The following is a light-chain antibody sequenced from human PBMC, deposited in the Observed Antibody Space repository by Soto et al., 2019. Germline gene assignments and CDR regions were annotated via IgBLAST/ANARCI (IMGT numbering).Light chain of an antibody. CDR3: EQSNSKSWT. CDR1: QGISRW. Sequence: DIQMTQSPSTLSASVGDRVTITCRASQGISRWLAWYQQKPGRAPKLLIYEASILERGVPSRFSGSGSGTEFTLTISSLQPSDFATYYCEQSNSKSWTVGQGTRVEIK. CDR2: EAS. V-gene: IGKV1-5*01. J-gene: IGKJ1*01.